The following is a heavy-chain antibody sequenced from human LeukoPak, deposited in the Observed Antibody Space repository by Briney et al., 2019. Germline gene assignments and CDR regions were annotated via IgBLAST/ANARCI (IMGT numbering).Heavy chain of an antibody. J-gene: IGHJ4*02. Sequence: PGGSLRLSCAASGFTFSSYEMNWVRQAPGKGLEWVSYISSSGSTIYYADPVKGRFTISRDNAKNSLYLQMNSLRAEDMAVYYCARVGLGMATTRFDFDYWGQGTLVTVSS. V-gene: IGHV3-48*03. CDR2: ISSSGSTI. CDR3: ARVGLGMATTRFDFDY. D-gene: IGHD5-24*01. CDR1: GFTFSSYE.